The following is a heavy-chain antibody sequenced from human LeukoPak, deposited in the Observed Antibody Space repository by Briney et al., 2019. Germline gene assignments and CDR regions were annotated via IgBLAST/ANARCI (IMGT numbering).Heavy chain of an antibody. CDR3: ARDPTQWLRYGYFDY. V-gene: IGHV3-30*03. D-gene: IGHD5-12*01. J-gene: IGHJ4*02. CDR1: GFTFSDYG. CDR2: TSHDGRNN. Sequence: PGGSLRLSCAASGFTFSDYGMHWVRQAPGKGLEWVAVTSHDGRNNLYAESGKGRFTISRDNSKNTLYLQMNSLRAEDTAMYYCARDPTQWLRYGYFDYWGQGTLVTVSS.